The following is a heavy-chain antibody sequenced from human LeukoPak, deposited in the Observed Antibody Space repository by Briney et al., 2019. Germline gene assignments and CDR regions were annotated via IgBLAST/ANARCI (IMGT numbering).Heavy chain of an antibody. CDR2: INPNSGGT. Sequence: ASVKVSCKASGYTFTGYYMHWGRQAPGHGLEWMGWINPNSGGTNYAQKFQGRVTMTRDTSISTAYMELSRLRSEDTAVYYCARGLKVCSGGSCYIYWGQGTLVTVSS. CDR1: GYTFTGYY. J-gene: IGHJ4*02. CDR3: ARGLKVCSGGSCYIY. D-gene: IGHD2-15*01. V-gene: IGHV1-2*02.